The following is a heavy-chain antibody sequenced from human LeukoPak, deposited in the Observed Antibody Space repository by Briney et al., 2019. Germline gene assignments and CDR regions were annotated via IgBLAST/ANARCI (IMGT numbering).Heavy chain of an antibody. CDR2: IYPGDSDT. J-gene: IGHJ3*02. CDR1: GYDFSTYW. CDR3: ARDGPVPATADVFDI. Sequence: GESLKISCKGSGYDFSTYWIGWVRQMPGQGLEWMGIIYPGDSDTRNSPSLQGQVTISADKSISTVYLQWSSLKASDTAMYYCARDGPVPATADVFDIWGQGTMVTVSS. V-gene: IGHV5-51*01. D-gene: IGHD2-2*01.